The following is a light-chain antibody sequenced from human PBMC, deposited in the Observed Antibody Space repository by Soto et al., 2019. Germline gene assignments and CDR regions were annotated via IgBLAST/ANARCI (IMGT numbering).Light chain of an antibody. J-gene: IGLJ1*01. Sequence: QPVLTQPPSLSATPGQRVNISCSGSFSNIGDNAVNWYQQLPGAAPKLLIYLNDQRPSGVPDRFSGSKSGTSAFLAISGLQSEDEADYYCAAWDDSLNVLFGTGTKLTVL. CDR1: FSNIGDNA. CDR3: AAWDDSLNVL. CDR2: LND. V-gene: IGLV1-44*01.